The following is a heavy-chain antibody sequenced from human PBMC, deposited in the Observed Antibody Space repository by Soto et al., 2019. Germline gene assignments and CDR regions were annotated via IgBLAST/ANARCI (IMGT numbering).Heavy chain of an antibody. J-gene: IGHJ2*01. V-gene: IGHV3-9*01. CDR1: GFNFDDYA. CDR2: ISWSSVNI. Sequence: QLVESGGGLVQPGRSLRLSCTASGFNFDDYAMHWVRQAPGKGLEWVSGISWSSVNIGYADSVKGRFTISRDNSADYLFLQIDSPRTDDTALYFCAKDASGDYDRGYFDLWGRGTLVTVPS. D-gene: IGHD3-22*01. CDR3: AKDASGDYDRGYFDL.